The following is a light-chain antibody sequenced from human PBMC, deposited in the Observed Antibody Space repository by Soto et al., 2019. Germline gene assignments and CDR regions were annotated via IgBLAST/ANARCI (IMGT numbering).Light chain of an antibody. CDR1: QSISSN. J-gene: IGKJ1*01. V-gene: IGKV3-15*01. CDR3: QQYNNWPLWT. Sequence: VMTPSPSTLSGSQRERATLSCMASQSISSNLAWYQQKPGQAPRLLMFRTSSRATGFPARFSGSGSGTEFTLTISSLQSEDFAVYYCQQYNNWPLWTFGQGT. CDR2: RTS.